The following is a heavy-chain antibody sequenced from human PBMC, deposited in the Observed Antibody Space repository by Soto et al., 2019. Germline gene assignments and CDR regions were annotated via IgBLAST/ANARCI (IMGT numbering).Heavy chain of an antibody. CDR1: GDSITNYY. D-gene: IGHD3-10*01. V-gene: IGHV4-59*01. CDR2: IYYSGST. Sequence: SSETLSLTCTVSGDSITNYYCSWMRQPPGKGLEWIGYIYYSGSTNYNPSLKSRVTISVDTSKNQFSLKLSSVTAADTAVYYCARVWGGAFDFWGQGTMVTVSS. CDR3: ARVWGGAFDF. J-gene: IGHJ3*01.